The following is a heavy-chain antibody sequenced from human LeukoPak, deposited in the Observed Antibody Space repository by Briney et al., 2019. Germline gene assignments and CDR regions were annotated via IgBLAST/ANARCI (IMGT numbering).Heavy chain of an antibody. CDR1: GGSFSGYY. Sequence: SETLSLTCAVYGGSFSGYYWSWIRQPPGKGLEWIGYIYYSWSTDYNPALKSRVIISVDTSKNHFFLKLSSVPAAATAVYYCARGTIAADDYYYMDVWGKGTTVTISS. CDR3: ARGTIAADDYYYMDV. D-gene: IGHD6-13*01. V-gene: IGHV4-59*08. J-gene: IGHJ6*03. CDR2: IYYSWST.